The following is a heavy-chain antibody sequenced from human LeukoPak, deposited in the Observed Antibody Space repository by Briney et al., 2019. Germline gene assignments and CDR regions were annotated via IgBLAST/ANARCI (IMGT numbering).Heavy chain of an antibody. CDR1: GGAIRSSSYY. Sequence: SETLSLTCTVSGGAIRSSSYYWGWIRQSPWKGLEWIGSINYSGITYYNPSLKSRVTISVDTSKNEFTLKLSSVTAADTAVYYCARCLDVWGQGTTVTVSS. CDR3: ARCLDV. J-gene: IGHJ6*02. V-gene: IGHV4-39*01. CDR2: INYSGIT.